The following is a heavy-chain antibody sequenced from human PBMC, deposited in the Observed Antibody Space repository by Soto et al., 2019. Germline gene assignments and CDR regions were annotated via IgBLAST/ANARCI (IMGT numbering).Heavy chain of an antibody. CDR2: ITGSGGGS. D-gene: IGHD4-17*01. V-gene: IGHV3-23*01. CDR3: AKETYGDYGPFDY. J-gene: IGHJ4*02. Sequence: EVQLFQSGGGSVQPGGSLRLSCVASGFTFSNFAMSWVRQAPGKGLEWVSGITGSGGGSYYADSVKGRFTISRDNSKNTLSLQMNSLRADDTAVYYCAKETYGDYGPFDYWGQGTLVTVSS. CDR1: GFTFSNFA.